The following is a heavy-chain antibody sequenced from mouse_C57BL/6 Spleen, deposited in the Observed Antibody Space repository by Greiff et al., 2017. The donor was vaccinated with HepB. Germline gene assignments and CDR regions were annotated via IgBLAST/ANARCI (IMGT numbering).Heavy chain of an antibody. CDR3: ARSDGYPFAY. Sequence: EVQLQQSGPELVKPRASVKTLSKASASTFTDYNLASMKQSHGERLLWIRDINPNNGGTIYNQKFKGKATLTVDKSSSTAYIDLRSLTSEDTAVYYCARSDGYPFAYWGQGTLVPVSA. J-gene: IGHJ3*01. D-gene: IGHD2-3*01. CDR2: INPNNGGT. V-gene: IGHV1-18*01. CDR1: ASTFTDYN.